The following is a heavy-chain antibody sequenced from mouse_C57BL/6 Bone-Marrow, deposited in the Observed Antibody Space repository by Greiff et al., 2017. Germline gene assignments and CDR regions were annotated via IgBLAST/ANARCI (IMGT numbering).Heavy chain of an antibody. D-gene: IGHD1-1*01. CDR2: ISSGGSYT. CDR3: ERSVITAVARYFDV. V-gene: IGHV5-6*01. CDR1: GFTFSSYG. Sequence: EVQLVESGGDLVKPGGSLKLSCAASGFTFSSYGMSWVRQTPDKRLEWVATISSGGSYTYYPDSVKGRFTISRDNAKNTLYLHMSSLKSEDTAMYYCERSVITAVARYFDVWGTGTTVTVSS. J-gene: IGHJ1*03.